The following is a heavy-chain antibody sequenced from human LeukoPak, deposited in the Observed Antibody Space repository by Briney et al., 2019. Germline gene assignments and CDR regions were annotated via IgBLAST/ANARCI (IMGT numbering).Heavy chain of an antibody. Sequence: GAAVKVSCKASGYTFTDYYMYWVRQAPGQGLEWMGRTNPNSGDTFYAQKFQGRVTMTRDTSISTAYMELSRLRSDDTAVYYCARVMKATVRTSNFDYWGQGTLVTVSS. D-gene: IGHD4-17*01. V-gene: IGHV1-2*06. CDR2: TNPNSGDT. CDR3: ARVMKATVRTSNFDY. CDR1: GYTFTDYY. J-gene: IGHJ4*02.